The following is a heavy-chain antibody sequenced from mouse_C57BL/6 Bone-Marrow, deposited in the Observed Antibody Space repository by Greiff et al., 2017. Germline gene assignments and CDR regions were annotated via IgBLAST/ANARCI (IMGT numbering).Heavy chain of an antibody. CDR1: GYTFTSYG. D-gene: IGHD1-1*01. V-gene: IGHV1-81*01. CDR2: IYPRSGNT. Sequence: VQLQQSGAELARPGASVKLSCKASGYTFTSYGISWVKQRTGQGLEWIGEIYPRSGNTYYHEKFKGKAKLTADKSYSTGYMELRSLTSEDSAVYFCATDYYGSSYWWYFDVWGTGTTGTVSS. CDR3: ATDYYGSSYWWYFDV. J-gene: IGHJ1*03.